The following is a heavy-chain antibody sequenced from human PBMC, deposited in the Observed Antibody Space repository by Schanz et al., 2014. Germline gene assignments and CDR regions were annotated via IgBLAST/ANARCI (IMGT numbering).Heavy chain of an antibody. Sequence: QAQLMQSGPELKRPGASVKVSCTASGYTLKNYGISWVRQAPGLGLEWMGWISDYNGKTNYVQKFQDRVIMSTDRSSSTAYLELRSLTSDDSAIYYCARHRFGVFYYGLDVWGQGTTILVSS. J-gene: IGHJ6*02. CDR1: GYTLKNYG. CDR3: ARHRFGVFYYGLDV. V-gene: IGHV1-18*01. CDR2: ISDYNGKT. D-gene: IGHD3-10*01.